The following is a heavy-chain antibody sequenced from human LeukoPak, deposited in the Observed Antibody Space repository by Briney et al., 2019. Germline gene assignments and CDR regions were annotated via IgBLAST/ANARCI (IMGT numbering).Heavy chain of an antibody. V-gene: IGHV3-15*01. J-gene: IGHJ4*02. D-gene: IGHD3-22*01. CDR2: IKSKTDGGTT. Sequence: PGGSLRLSCAASGFTFSDYYMSWIRQAPGKGLEWVGRIKSKTDGGTTDYAAPVKGRFTISRDDSKNTLYLQMNSLKTEDTAVYYCARAEYYYGSSGYPLDYWGQGTLVTVSS. CDR1: GFTFSDYY. CDR3: ARAEYYYGSSGYPLDY.